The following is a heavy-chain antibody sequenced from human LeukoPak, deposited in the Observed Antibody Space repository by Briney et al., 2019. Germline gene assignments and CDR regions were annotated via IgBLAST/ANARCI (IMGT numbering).Heavy chain of an antibody. CDR2: SYISGST. CDR3: ASYTMVRGVDY. CDR1: GASINSYY. Sequence: SETLSLTCTVSGASINSYYWNWIRQPAGKGLEWIGRSYISGSTDYNPSLKSRVTVSVDTSQNQFSLKLTSVTAADTAVYYCASYTMVRGVDYWGQGTLVTVSS. J-gene: IGHJ4*02. D-gene: IGHD3-10*01. V-gene: IGHV4-4*07.